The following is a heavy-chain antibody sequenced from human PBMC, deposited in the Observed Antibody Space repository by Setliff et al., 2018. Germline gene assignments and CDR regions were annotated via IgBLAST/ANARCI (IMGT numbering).Heavy chain of an antibody. CDR2: IYPGDSDT. Sequence: GESLKISCKGXGYXFTSDWIGWGRXVPGKGLEWMWIIYPGDSDTRYSPSFQGQVTISADTSISTAYLQWSSLKASDTAMYYCXRSRSNFWSGYFNWFDPWGQGTLVTVSS. D-gene: IGHD3-3*01. J-gene: IGHJ5*02. CDR1: GYXFTSDW. V-gene: IGHV5-51*01. CDR3: XRSRSNFWSGYFNWFDP.